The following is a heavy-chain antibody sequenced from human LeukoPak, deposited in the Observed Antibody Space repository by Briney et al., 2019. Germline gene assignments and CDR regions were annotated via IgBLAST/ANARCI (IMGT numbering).Heavy chain of an antibody. D-gene: IGHD1-26*01. CDR2: INWNGGTT. CDR1: GFTFTNFG. CDR3: ARAQSGSFNDASDL. Sequence: PGGSLRLSCEASGFTFTNFGMSWVRQAPGKGLEWVSGINWNGGTTHYADSVKGRFTISRDSAQKSPYLQMNSLRAEDTGLYYCARAQSGSFNDASDLWGQGTMVIVSS. V-gene: IGHV3-20*04. J-gene: IGHJ3*01.